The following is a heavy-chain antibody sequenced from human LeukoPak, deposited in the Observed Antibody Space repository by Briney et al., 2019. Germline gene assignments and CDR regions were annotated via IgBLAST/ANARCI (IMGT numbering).Heavy chain of an antibody. CDR1: GFTFSSYW. J-gene: IGHJ4*02. V-gene: IGHV3-7*01. CDR2: IKQDGSEK. Sequence: PGGSLRLSCAASGFTFSSYWMSWVRQAPGKGLEWVANIKQDGSEKYYVDSVKDRFTISRDNAKNSLYLQLNSLRAEDTAVYYCAREGITAAADYWGQGTLVTVSS. D-gene: IGHD6-13*01. CDR3: AREGITAAADY.